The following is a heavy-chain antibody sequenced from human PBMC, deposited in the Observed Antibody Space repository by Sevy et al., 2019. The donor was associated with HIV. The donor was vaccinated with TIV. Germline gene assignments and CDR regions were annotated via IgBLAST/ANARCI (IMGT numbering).Heavy chain of an antibody. CDR3: ECTDYYDSGGYYLYAFDM. Sequence: SVKVSCKASGGTFNSYAISWVRQAPGQGLEWMGGIIPIFGTTNYGHKFQGRVTITADESTSTAYIELSSLRSEDTAVYYCECTDYYDSGGYYLYAFDMWGQGTMVTVSS. D-gene: IGHD3-22*01. CDR1: GGTFNSYA. CDR2: IIPIFGTT. V-gene: IGHV1-69*13. J-gene: IGHJ3*02.